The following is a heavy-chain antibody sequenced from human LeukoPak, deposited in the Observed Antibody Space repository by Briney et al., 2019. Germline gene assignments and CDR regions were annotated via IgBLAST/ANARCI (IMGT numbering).Heavy chain of an antibody. V-gene: IGHV4-59*08. Sequence: PSETLSLTCNVSGGSISSYYWSWIRQPPGKGLEWIGYIYSSGSTDYNPSLKSRVTISVDTSKNQFSLKLSSVTAADTAVYYCARHVGMIAAAGTWGQGTLVTVSS. J-gene: IGHJ4*02. D-gene: IGHD6-13*01. CDR3: ARHVGMIAAAGT. CDR2: IYSSGST. CDR1: GGSISSYY.